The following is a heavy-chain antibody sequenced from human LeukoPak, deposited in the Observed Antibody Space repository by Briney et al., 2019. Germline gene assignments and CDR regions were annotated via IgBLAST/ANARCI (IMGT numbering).Heavy chain of an antibody. Sequence: PGGSLRLSCAASGFTFSIYSMNWVRQAPGKGLEWVSSISSSSSYIYYADSVKGRFTISRDNAKNSLYLQMNSLRAEDTAVYYCASEINHKYYYGMDVWGQGTTVTVSS. CDR2: ISSSSSYI. CDR1: GFTFSIYS. V-gene: IGHV3-21*01. J-gene: IGHJ6*02. CDR3: ASEINHKYYYGMDV.